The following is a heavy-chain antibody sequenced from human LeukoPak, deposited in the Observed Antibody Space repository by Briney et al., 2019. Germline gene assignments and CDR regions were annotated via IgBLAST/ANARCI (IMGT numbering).Heavy chain of an antibody. CDR2: IFYSGTI. D-gene: IGHD2/OR15-2a*01. CDR3: ATLDNSFDH. Sequence: PSGTLSLTCTVSGGSISTYYWSWIRQPSGKGLEWIASIFYSGTIYNNPSLKSRTLISVDTSKNQFSLRLTSVTAADTAVYFCATLDNSFDHWGQGTLVTVSS. CDR1: GGSISTYY. V-gene: IGHV4-59*06. J-gene: IGHJ5*02.